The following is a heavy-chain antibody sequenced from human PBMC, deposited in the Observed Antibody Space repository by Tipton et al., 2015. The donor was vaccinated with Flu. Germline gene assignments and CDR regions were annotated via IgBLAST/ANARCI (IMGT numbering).Heavy chain of an antibody. CDR3: VKGRGMTLFLGP. J-gene: IGHJ5*02. D-gene: IGHD3-10*02. Sequence: SLRLSCEATGLSFEDFAMHWVRQAPGKGLEWVAVITWNSGTIDYADSVRGRFTISRDNARSSLFLQMNGLRSDDTAFYYCVKGRGMTLFLGPWGPGPLVTVSS. CDR1: GLSFEDFA. V-gene: IGHV3-9*01. CDR2: ITWNSGTI.